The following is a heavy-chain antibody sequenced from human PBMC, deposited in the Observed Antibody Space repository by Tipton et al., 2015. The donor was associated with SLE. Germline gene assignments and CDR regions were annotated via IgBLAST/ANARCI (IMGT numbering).Heavy chain of an antibody. Sequence: TLSLTCVVSDYSISSTYYWSWIRQPPGKGLQWIAYIHYTGSTNSNPSLKSRVTLSVDTSKNQFSLKLSSVTAADMAVYYCATRGGVWGRGTTVTVSS. CDR2: IHYTGST. J-gene: IGHJ6*04. D-gene: IGHD3-16*01. CDR1: DYSISSTYY. CDR3: ATRGGV. V-gene: IGHV4-59*12.